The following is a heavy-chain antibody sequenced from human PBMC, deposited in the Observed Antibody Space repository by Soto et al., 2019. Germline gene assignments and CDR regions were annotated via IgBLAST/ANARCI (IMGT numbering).Heavy chain of an antibody. CDR1: GGTFSSYA. Sequence: GASVKVSCKASGGTFSSYAISWVRQAPGQGLEWTGGIIPIFGTANYAQKFQGRVTITADESTSTAYMELSSLRSEDTAVYYCARGGEQQNDAFDIWGQGTMVTVSS. J-gene: IGHJ3*02. CDR2: IIPIFGTA. CDR3: ARGGEQQNDAFDI. D-gene: IGHD6-13*01. V-gene: IGHV1-69*13.